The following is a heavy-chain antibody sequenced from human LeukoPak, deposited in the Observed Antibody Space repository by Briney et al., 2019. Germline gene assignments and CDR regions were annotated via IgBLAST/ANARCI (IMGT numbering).Heavy chain of an antibody. D-gene: IGHD2-21*02. CDR1: GYTFTSYG. V-gene: IGHV1-18*01. CDR3: ARVGIAYCGGDCYYWYFDL. CDR2: ISAYNGNT. J-gene: IGHJ2*01. Sequence: GASVKVSCKASGYTFTSYGISWVRQAPGQGLEWMGWISAYNGNTNYAQKLQGRVTMTTDTSTSTAYMELRSLRSDDTAVYYCARVGIAYCGGDCYYWYFDLWGRGTLVTVSS.